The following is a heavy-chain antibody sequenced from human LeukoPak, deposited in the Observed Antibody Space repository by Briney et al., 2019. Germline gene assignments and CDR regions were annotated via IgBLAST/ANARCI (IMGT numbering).Heavy chain of an antibody. CDR1: GGSISSYF. CDR3: ARGWEPYSSSLDY. Sequence: SETLSLTCTVSGGSISSYFWIWIRQPPGKGLEWIGYIYYSGNTNSNPSLKSRVTISVDTSKNQFSLQLNSVTPEDTAVYYCARGWEPYSSSLDYWGQGTLVTVSS. J-gene: IGHJ4*02. V-gene: IGHV4-59*12. CDR2: IYYSGNT. D-gene: IGHD6-13*01.